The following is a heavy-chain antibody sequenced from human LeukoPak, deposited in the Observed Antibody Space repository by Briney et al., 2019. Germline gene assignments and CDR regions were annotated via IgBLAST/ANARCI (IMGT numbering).Heavy chain of an antibody. Sequence: GGSLRLSCAASGFTVSNKYMTWVRQAPGKGLEWVSLIYSDGRTYYADSVKGRCTISRDNSKNTLYLQMNSLRVEDTAIYYCARGLFLSGYLDAFDIWGQGTVVTVTS. V-gene: IGHV3-53*01. CDR1: GFTVSNKY. J-gene: IGHJ3*02. CDR3: ARGLFLSGYLDAFDI. CDR2: IYSDGRT. D-gene: IGHD3-22*01.